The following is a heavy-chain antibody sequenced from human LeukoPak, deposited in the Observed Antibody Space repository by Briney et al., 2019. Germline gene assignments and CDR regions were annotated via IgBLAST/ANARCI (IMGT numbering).Heavy chain of an antibody. CDR2: IRNEANSYAT. V-gene: IGHV3-73*01. CDR1: GFTFSGSS. Sequence: PGGSLRRLCAASGFTFSGSSMHWVRQASGKGLEWVGRIRNEANSYATAYAASVKVRLTISRDDSKNTAYLQMNSLKTEDTAVYYCTSNSGSYPDYWGQGTLVTVSS. CDR3: TSNSGSYPDY. J-gene: IGHJ4*02. D-gene: IGHD1-26*01.